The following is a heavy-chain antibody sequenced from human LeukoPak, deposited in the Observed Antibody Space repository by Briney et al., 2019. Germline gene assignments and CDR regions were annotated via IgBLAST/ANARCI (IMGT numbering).Heavy chain of an antibody. D-gene: IGHD3-10*01. J-gene: IGHJ4*02. CDR3: ARGRSRYYFDY. Sequence: GGSLRLSCAASGFTSSSYAMHWVRQAPGKRLEYVSAISSNGGSTYYANSVKGRFTISRDNSKNTPYLQMGSLRAEDMAVYYCARGRSRYYFDYWGQGTLVTVSS. CDR1: GFTSSSYA. CDR2: ISSNGGST. V-gene: IGHV3-64*01.